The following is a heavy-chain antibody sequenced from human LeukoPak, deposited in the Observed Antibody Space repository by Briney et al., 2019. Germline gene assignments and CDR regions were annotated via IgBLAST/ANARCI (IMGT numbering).Heavy chain of an antibody. CDR2: IYHSGST. CDR3: ARTAYCGGDCYFYFDY. CDR1: GGSISSGGYP. J-gene: IGHJ4*02. V-gene: IGHV4-30-2*01. D-gene: IGHD2-21*02. Sequence: PSQTLSLTCAVSGGSISSGGYPWSWIRQPPGKGLEWIGYIYHSGSTYYNPSLKSRVTISVDRSKNQFSLKLSSVTAADTAVYYCARTAYCGGDCYFYFDYWGQGTLVTVSS.